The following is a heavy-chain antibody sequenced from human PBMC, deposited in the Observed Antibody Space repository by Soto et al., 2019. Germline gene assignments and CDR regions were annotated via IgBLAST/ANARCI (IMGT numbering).Heavy chain of an antibody. D-gene: IGHD2-15*01. J-gene: IGHJ6*02. CDR1: GFTFTIYG. Sequence: QVQLVQSGGEVKKPGASVKVSCKASGFTFTIYGIAWVRQAPRQGLEWMGWINPYNANTNYAQKFQGRVTMTTDTSTTPGYMELRSLRSDDTAVYYCARVVAAAPVYYGMDVWGQGTTVTVSS. CDR3: ARVVAAAPVYYGMDV. CDR2: INPYNANT. V-gene: IGHV1-18*01.